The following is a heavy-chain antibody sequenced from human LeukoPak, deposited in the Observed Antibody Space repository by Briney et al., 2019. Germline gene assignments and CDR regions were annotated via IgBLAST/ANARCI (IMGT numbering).Heavy chain of an antibody. CDR3: ARSHGAY. J-gene: IGHJ4*02. CDR1: EFSFTSFW. V-gene: IGHV5-51*01. Sequence: GESLKISCKGSEFSFTSFWIGWVRQMPGKGLEWMGMISPANSDIRYSPSFQGQVTISADKSISTAYLQWSSLEASDTAMYYCARSHGAYWGQGTLITVSS. CDR2: ISPANSDI.